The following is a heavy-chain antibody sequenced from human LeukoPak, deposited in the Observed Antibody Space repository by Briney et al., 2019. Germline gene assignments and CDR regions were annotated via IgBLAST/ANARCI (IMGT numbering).Heavy chain of an antibody. CDR3: AREVYLVRYFDWLLHHYGMDV. CDR1: GYTFTSYD. J-gene: IGHJ6*02. D-gene: IGHD3-9*01. CDR2: MNPNSGNT. Sequence: ASVTVSCTASGYTFTSYDINWVRQATGQGLEWMGWMNPNSGNTGYAQKFKGRVTMTRNTSISTAYMELSSLRSEDTAVYYCAREVYLVRYFDWLLHHYGMDVWGQGTTVTVSS. V-gene: IGHV1-8*01.